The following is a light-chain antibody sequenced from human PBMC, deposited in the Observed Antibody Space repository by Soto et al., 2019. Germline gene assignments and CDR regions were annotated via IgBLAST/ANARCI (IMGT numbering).Light chain of an antibody. V-gene: IGKV3-20*01. CDR3: QHYVSSPIT. CDR1: QSVNSNY. Sequence: IVLTHSPCTLSLSPVERATLSCRSSQSVNSNYLAWYQQKPGQAPRLLIYGASSRATGIPDRFSGSGSGTDFTLTISRLEPEDFAVYYCQHYVSSPITFGQGTRLEIK. CDR2: GAS. J-gene: IGKJ5*01.